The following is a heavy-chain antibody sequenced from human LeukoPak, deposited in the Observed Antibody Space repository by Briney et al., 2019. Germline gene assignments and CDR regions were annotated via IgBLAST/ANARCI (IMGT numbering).Heavy chain of an antibody. Sequence: PGGSLRLSCAASGFTFSSYSMSWVRQAPGKGLEWVSSISSSSSYIYYADSVKGRFTISRDNAKNSLYLQMNSLRAEDTAVYYCASGYSSSWYDGYWGQGTLVTVSS. J-gene: IGHJ4*02. V-gene: IGHV3-21*01. CDR1: GFTFSSYS. CDR3: ASGYSSSWYDGY. D-gene: IGHD6-13*01. CDR2: ISSSSSYI.